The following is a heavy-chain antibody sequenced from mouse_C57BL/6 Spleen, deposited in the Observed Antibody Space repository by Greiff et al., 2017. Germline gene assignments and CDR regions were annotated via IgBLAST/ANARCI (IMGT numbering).Heavy chain of an antibody. CDR3: ARGMDDYAWFAY. Sequence: VQLQQSGAELMKPGASVKLSCKATGYTFTGYWIEWVKQRPGHGLEWIGEILPGSGSTNYNEKFKGKATFTADASSNTAYLQLSSLTTEDSAISVYARGMDDYAWFAYWGQGTLVTVSA. CDR1: GYTFTGYW. D-gene: IGHD2-4*01. J-gene: IGHJ3*01. V-gene: IGHV1-9*01. CDR2: ILPGSGST.